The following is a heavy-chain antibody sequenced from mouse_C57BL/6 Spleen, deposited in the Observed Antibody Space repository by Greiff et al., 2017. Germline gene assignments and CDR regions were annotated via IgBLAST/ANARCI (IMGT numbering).Heavy chain of an antibody. D-gene: IGHD2-3*01. CDR1: GYTFTSYW. Sequence: QVQLQQPGAELVKPGASVKMSCKASGYTFTSYWITWVKQRPGQGLEWIGDIYPGSGSTNYNEKFKSKATLPVDTSSSTAYMQLSSLTSEDSAVYYCAREGVDGYYRYYAMDYWGQGTSVTVSS. CDR3: AREGVDGYYRYYAMDY. CDR2: IYPGSGST. J-gene: IGHJ4*01. V-gene: IGHV1-55*01.